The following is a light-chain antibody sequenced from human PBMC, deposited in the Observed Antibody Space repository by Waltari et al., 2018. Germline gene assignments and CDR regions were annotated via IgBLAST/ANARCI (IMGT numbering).Light chain of an antibody. CDR2: WAS. CDR3: QQYYSLWT. CDR1: QSVFYSSNNKNY. V-gene: IGKV4-1*01. J-gene: IGKJ1*01. Sequence: DIVLTQHPDSLAVPLGQGTTLHCKSSQSVFYSSNNKNYLAWYQQKPGQPPKLLIYWASSRECGVPDRISGSGSGTDFTLTSSSLQAEDVAVYYCQQYYSLWTFGQGTKVEIK.